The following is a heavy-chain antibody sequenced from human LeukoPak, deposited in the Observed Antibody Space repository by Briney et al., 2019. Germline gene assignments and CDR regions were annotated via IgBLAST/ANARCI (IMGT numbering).Heavy chain of an antibody. Sequence: GASVKVSCKASGGTFSSYAISWVRQAPGQGLEWMGGIIPIFGTANYAQKFQGRVTITTDESTSTAYMELSSLRSEDTAVYYCARERSAAGTKNWFDPWGQGTLVTVSS. V-gene: IGHV1-69*05. D-gene: IGHD6-13*01. CDR3: ARERSAAGTKNWFDP. J-gene: IGHJ5*02. CDR2: IIPIFGTA. CDR1: GGTFSSYA.